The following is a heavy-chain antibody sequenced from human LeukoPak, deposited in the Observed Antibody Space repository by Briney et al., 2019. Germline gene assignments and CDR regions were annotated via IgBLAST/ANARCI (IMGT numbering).Heavy chain of an antibody. V-gene: IGHV1-2*02. CDR1: GYTFTGYY. CDR2: INPNSGGT. Sequence: GASVNVSSKASGYTFTGYYMHWVRQAPGQGLEWMGWINPNSGGTNYAQKFQGRVTMTRDTSISTAYMELSRLRSDDAAVYYCARDRYGSGSYYNGDLDYWGQGTLVTVSS. CDR3: ARDRYGSGSYYNGDLDY. D-gene: IGHD3-10*01. J-gene: IGHJ4*02.